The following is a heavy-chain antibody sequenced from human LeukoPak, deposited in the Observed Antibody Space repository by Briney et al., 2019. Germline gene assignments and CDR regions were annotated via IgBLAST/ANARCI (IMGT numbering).Heavy chain of an antibody. Sequence: ASVKVSCKAFGGTFSSYAINWVRQAPGQGLEWMGRIIPILGIANYAQKFQGRVTITADKSASTAYMELSSLRSEDTAVYYCATYYYGSGSNYHFDYWGQGTLVTVSS. V-gene: IGHV1-69*04. J-gene: IGHJ4*02. CDR1: GGTFSSYA. D-gene: IGHD3-10*01. CDR2: IIPILGIA. CDR3: ATYYYGSGSNYHFDY.